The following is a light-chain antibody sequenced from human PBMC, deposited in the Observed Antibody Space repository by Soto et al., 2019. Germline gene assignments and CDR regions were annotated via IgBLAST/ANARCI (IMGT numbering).Light chain of an antibody. CDR1: SSDVGGYNY. V-gene: IGLV2-8*01. CDR2: EVS. J-gene: IGLJ1*01. Sequence: QSALTQPPSASGSPGQSVTISCTGTSSDVGGYNYVSWYQQHPGKAPKLMIYEVSKRPSGVPDRFSGSKPGNTASLTVSGLQAEDEADYYCISYAGSNLLYVFGTGTKVTVL. CDR3: ISYAGSNLLYV.